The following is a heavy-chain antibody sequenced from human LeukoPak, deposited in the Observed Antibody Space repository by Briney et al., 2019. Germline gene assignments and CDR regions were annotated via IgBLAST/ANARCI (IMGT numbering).Heavy chain of an antibody. D-gene: IGHD6-19*01. V-gene: IGHV3-74*01. CDR2: INSDGSST. CDR3: ARVEYSSGWYDY. J-gene: IGHJ4*02. CDR1: GFIFSSYW. Sequence: GGSLRLSCAASGFIFSSYWMHWVRQARGRGLVWVSRINSDGSSTSYADSVKGRFTISRDNAKNTLYLQMNSLRAEDTAVYYCARVEYSSGWYDYWGQGTLVTVSS.